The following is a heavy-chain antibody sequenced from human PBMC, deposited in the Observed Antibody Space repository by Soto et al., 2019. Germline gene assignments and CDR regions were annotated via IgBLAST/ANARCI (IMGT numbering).Heavy chain of an antibody. CDR1: GYSFTTYW. V-gene: IGHV5-10-1*03. D-gene: IGHD7-27*01. CDR3: ARLGFALGTFDI. Sequence: EVQLVQSGAEVTKPGEPLRISCKGSGYSFTTYWISWVRQMPGKGLEWMGKIEPSDSDTNYSPSFEGHVTISADKSITTAYLQWSSLKASDTAMYYCARLGFALGTFDIWGQGTLVIVSS. J-gene: IGHJ3*02. CDR2: IEPSDSDT.